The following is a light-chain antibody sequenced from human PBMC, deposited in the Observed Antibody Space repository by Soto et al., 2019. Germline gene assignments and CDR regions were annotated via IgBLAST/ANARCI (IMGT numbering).Light chain of an antibody. Sequence: QSVLTQPPSVSAAPGQKVTISCSGTSSNIGNNYVSWYQQLPGTAPNVLIYDNNKRPSGIPDRFSGSKSGTSATLVITGRQTGDEADYYCGTWDSSRSGWVFGGGTKLTVL. CDR1: SSNIGNNY. V-gene: IGLV1-51*01. J-gene: IGLJ3*02. CDR2: DNN. CDR3: GTWDSSRSGWV.